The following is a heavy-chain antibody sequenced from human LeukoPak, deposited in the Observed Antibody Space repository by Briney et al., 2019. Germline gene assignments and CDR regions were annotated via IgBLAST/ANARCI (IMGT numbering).Heavy chain of an antibody. J-gene: IGHJ4*02. CDR3: AGSLRYYYDSSGYSGGVY. V-gene: IGHV4-61*02. CDR2: IYTSGST. D-gene: IGHD3-22*01. Sequence: PSETLSLTCTVSGGSISSGSYYWSWIRQPAGKGLEWTGRIYTSGSTNYNPSLKSRVTISVDTSKNQFSLKLSSVTAADTAVYYCAGSLRYYYDSSGYSGGVYWGQGTLVTVSS. CDR1: GGSISSGSYY.